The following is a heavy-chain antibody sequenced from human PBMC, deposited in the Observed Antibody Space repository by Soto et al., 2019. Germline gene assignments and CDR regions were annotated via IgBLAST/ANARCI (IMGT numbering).Heavy chain of an antibody. V-gene: IGHV6-1*01. Sequence: PSQTLSLTCAISGDSVSSNSAAWNWIRQSPSRGLEWLGRTYYRSKWYNDYAVSVKSRITINPDTSKNQFSLQLNSVTPQDTAVSYCAREERPTGTTGYWGQGTLVTVFS. CDR2: TYYRSKWYN. CDR3: AREERPTGTTGY. D-gene: IGHD1-7*01. J-gene: IGHJ4*02. CDR1: GDSVSSNSAA.